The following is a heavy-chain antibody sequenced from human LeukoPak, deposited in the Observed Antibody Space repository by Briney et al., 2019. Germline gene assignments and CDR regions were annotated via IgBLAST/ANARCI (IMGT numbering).Heavy chain of an antibody. J-gene: IGHJ5*02. CDR2: INPSGGST. CDR1: GYTFTSYY. D-gene: IGHD2-8*01. CDR3: ARDQGVLIRGWFDP. V-gene: IGHV1-46*01. Sequence: ASVKVSCKASGYTFTSYYMHWVRQAPGQGLEWMGIINPSGGSTSYAQKFQGRVTMTRDTSISTAYMELSRLRSDDTAVYYCARDQGVLIRGWFDPWGQGTLVTVSS.